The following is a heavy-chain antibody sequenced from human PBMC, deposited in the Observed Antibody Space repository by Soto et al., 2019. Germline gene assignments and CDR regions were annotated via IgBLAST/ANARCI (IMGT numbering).Heavy chain of an antibody. CDR3: AGDRGASITIFGVVIIPPRHYGMDV. CDR1: GGTFSSYA. J-gene: IGHJ6*02. Sequence: QVQLVQSGAEVKKPGSSVKVSCKASGGTFSSYAISWVRQAPGQGLEWMGGIIPIFGTANYAQKFQGRVTITADETTSTAYMELSSLRSEDTAVYYCAGDRGASITIFGVVIIPPRHYGMDVWGQGTTVTVSS. V-gene: IGHV1-69*01. CDR2: IIPIFGTA. D-gene: IGHD3-3*01.